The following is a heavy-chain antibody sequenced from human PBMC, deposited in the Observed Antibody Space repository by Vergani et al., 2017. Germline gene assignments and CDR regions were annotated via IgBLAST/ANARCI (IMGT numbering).Heavy chain of an antibody. CDR1: GGSISSYY. CDR2: IYYSGST. J-gene: IGHJ4*02. Sequence: QVQLQESGPGLVKPSETLSLTCTVSGGSISSYYWSWIRQPPGKGLEWIGYIYYSGSTNYNPSLESRVTISVDTSKNQFSLKLSSVTAADTAVYYCARDRSTAGGLDYWGQGTLVTVSS. V-gene: IGHV4-59*01. CDR3: ARDRSTAGGLDY. D-gene: IGHD6-13*01.